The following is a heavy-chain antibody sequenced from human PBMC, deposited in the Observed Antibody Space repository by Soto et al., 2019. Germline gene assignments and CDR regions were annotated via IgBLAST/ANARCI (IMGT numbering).Heavy chain of an antibody. Sequence: EVQLLESGGGLVQPGGSLRLSCAASGFTFSNHAMSWVRQAPGKGLEWVSSVNNGGSSTYYADSVKGRFTISRDNSKNTLYLQMNGLRAEDTAVYYCARYCSGGSLCYMGVWGKGTTVTVSS. CDR1: GFTFSNHA. J-gene: IGHJ6*03. CDR2: VNNGGSST. V-gene: IGHV3-23*01. D-gene: IGHD2-15*01. CDR3: ARYCSGGSLCYMGV.